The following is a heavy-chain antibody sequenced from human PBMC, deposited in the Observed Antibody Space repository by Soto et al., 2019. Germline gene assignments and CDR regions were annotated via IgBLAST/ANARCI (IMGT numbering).Heavy chain of an antibody. Sequence: SETLSLTCSVSGDSISNSRFYWAWIRQPPGEGLEWIGSIYHTGNAYYNPSLKSRVTIFVDTSKNQFSLKLTSVTAADTALYYCARDYFDSSDYTTNWFDPWGQGSLVTVS. D-gene: IGHD3-22*01. J-gene: IGHJ5*02. CDR3: ARDYFDSSDYTTNWFDP. CDR2: IYHTGNA. V-gene: IGHV4-39*01. CDR1: GDSISNSRFY.